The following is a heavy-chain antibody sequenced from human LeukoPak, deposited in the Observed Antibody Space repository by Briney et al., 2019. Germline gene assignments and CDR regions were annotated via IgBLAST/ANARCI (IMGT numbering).Heavy chain of an antibody. J-gene: IGHJ3*02. CDR3: AKSNGYGLVDI. CDR1: GGSISRYY. Sequence: SETLSLTCTVSGGSISRYYWGWVRQPPGKGLEWIGNIFYSGSTYYSPSLKSRVTISLDTSRNQFSLKLNSVTAADTAVYYCAKSNGYGLVDIWGQGTMVTVSS. V-gene: IGHV4-39*07. D-gene: IGHD3-10*01. CDR2: IFYSGST.